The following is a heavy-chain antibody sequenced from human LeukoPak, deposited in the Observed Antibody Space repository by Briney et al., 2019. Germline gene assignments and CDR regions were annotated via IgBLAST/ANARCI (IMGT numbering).Heavy chain of an antibody. J-gene: IGHJ4*02. CDR3: TRGLSGDSSGYYQYYFDY. CDR2: IYTSGST. Sequence: SETLSLTCTVSGGSISSYYWSWIRQPAGKGLEWIGRIYTSGSTNYNPSLKSRVTMSVDTSKNQFSLKLSSVTAADTAVYYCTRGLSGDSSGYYQYYFDYWGQGTLVTVSS. CDR1: GGSISSYY. V-gene: IGHV4-4*07. D-gene: IGHD3-22*01.